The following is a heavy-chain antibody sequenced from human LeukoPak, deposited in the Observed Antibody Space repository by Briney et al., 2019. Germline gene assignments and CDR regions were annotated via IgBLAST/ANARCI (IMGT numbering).Heavy chain of an antibody. Sequence: GGSLRLSGAASGFTFSSYAMSWVRQAPGKGLEWVSAISGSGGSTYYADSVKGRFTISRDNSKNTLYLQMNSLRAEDTAVYYCAKVKEWGVVPYYYYYGMDVWGQGTTVTVSS. CDR3: AKVKEWGVVPYYYYYGMDV. V-gene: IGHV3-23*01. J-gene: IGHJ6*02. D-gene: IGHD2-2*01. CDR1: GFTFSSYA. CDR2: ISGSGGST.